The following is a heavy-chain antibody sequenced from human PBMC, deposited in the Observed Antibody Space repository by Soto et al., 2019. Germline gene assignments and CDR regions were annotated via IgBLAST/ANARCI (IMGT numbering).Heavy chain of an antibody. J-gene: IGHJ5*02. CDR1: GFTFSSYA. D-gene: IGHD2-2*02. Sequence: GGSLRLSCAASGFTFSSYAMHWVRQAPGKGLEWVAVISYDGSNKYYADSVKGPFTISRDNSKNTLYLQMNSLRAEDTAVYYCARDSEIVVVPAAIQGGFDPWGQGTLVTVSS. V-gene: IGHV3-30*04. CDR3: ARDSEIVVVPAAIQGGFDP. CDR2: ISYDGSNK.